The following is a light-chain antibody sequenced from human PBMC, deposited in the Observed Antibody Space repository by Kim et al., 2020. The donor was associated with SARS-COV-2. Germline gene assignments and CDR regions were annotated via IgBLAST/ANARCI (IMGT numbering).Light chain of an antibody. CDR2: SIS. CDR1: TGAVTSAFY. J-gene: IGLJ3*02. V-gene: IGLV7-43*01. Sequence: QTVVTQEPSLTVSPGGTVTLTCASSTGAVTSAFYPNWFQQKPGQPPRALIYSISNKYSWTPARFSGSLLGGEAALTLSDVQPEDEADYYCLVYYGGSWTFGGGTQLTVL. CDR3: LVYYGGSWT.